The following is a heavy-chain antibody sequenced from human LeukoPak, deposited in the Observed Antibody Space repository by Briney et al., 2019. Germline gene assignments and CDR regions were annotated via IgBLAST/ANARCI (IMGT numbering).Heavy chain of an antibody. CDR1: GFTFSSYG. Sequence: GGSLRLSCAASGFTFSSYGMHWVRQAPGKGLEWVAFIRYDGSNRYYADSVKGRFTISRDNSKNTLYLQMNSLRAEDTAVYYCAKPHTKTGYFDYWGQGTLVTVSS. V-gene: IGHV3-30*02. CDR3: AKPHTKTGYFDY. CDR2: IRYDGSNR. J-gene: IGHJ4*02. D-gene: IGHD7-27*01.